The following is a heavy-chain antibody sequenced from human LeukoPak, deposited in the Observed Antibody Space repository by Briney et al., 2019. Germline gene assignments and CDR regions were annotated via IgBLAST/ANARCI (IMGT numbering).Heavy chain of an antibody. Sequence: PGGSLRLSCAASGFTFSSYAMHWVRRAPGKGLEWVAVISYDGSDKYYADSVKGRFTISRDNSKNTLYLQMNSLRAEDTAVYYCARDEDIVVVVAARFDYWGQGTLVTVSS. J-gene: IGHJ4*02. V-gene: IGHV3-30*04. CDR1: GFTFSSYA. D-gene: IGHD2-15*01. CDR3: ARDEDIVVVVAARFDY. CDR2: ISYDGSDK.